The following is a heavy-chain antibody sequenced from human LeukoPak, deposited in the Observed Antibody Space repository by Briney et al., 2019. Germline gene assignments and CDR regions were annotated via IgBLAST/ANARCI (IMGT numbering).Heavy chain of an antibody. J-gene: IGHJ4*02. Sequence: ASVKVSCKASGYTFTGYYMHWVRQAPGQGLEWMGWINPNSGGTNYAQKFQGRVTMTRDTSISTAYMELSRLRSDDTAVYYCARAALTRSSWYYWGQGTLVTVSS. CDR3: ARAALTRSSWYY. CDR1: GYTFTGYY. D-gene: IGHD6-13*01. V-gene: IGHV1-2*02. CDR2: INPNSGGT.